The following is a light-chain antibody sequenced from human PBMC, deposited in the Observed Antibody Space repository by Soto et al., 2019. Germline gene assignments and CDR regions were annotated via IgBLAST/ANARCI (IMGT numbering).Light chain of an antibody. CDR2: DAT. V-gene: IGKV3-11*01. Sequence: EIVLTQSPATLSLSPGERATLSCRASQSVSTYLAWYQQKPGQAPRLLIYDATIRATGIPASFSGSGSGTDFTLTISSLEPEDFAVYYFQQRSNWPLITFGVGTKVEI. CDR3: QQRSNWPLIT. CDR1: QSVSTY. J-gene: IGKJ4*01.